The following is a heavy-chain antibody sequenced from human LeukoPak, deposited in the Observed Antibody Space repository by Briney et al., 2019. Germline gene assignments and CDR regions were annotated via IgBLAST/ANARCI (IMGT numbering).Heavy chain of an antibody. D-gene: IGHD6-19*01. J-gene: IGHJ4*02. V-gene: IGHV3-21*01. CDR1: GFTFSSYS. CDR3: ARDSPRGSSGWPSDFDY. Sequence: GGSLGLSCAASGFTFSSYSMNWVRQAPGKGLEWVSSISSSSSYIYYADSVKGRFTISRDNAKNSLYLQMNSLRAEDTAVYYCARDSPRGSSGWPSDFDYWGQGTLVTVSS. CDR2: ISSSSSYI.